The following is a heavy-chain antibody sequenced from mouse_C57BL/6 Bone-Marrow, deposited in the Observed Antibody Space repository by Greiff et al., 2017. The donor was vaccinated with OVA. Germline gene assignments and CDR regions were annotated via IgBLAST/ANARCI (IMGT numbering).Heavy chain of an antibody. J-gene: IGHJ1*03. Sequence: EVKLVESGGDLVKPGGSLKLSCAASGFTFSSYGMSWVRQTPDKRLEWVATISSGGSYTYYPDSVKGRFTISRDNAKNTLYLQMSSLKSEDTAMYYCARYGSHGYFDVWGTGTTVTVSS. CDR3: ARYGSHGYFDV. CDR2: ISSGGSYT. D-gene: IGHD1-1*01. V-gene: IGHV5-6*01. CDR1: GFTFSSYG.